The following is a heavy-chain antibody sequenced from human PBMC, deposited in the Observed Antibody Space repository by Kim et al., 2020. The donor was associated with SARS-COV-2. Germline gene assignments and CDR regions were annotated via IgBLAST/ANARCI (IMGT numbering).Heavy chain of an antibody. D-gene: IGHD7-27*01. CDR3: AANWAHY. Sequence: SSSSTIYYADSVKGRFTISRDNAKNSLYLQVNSLRAEDTAVYYCAANWAHYWGQGTLVTVSS. CDR2: SSSSTI. V-gene: IGHV3-48*04. J-gene: IGHJ4*02.